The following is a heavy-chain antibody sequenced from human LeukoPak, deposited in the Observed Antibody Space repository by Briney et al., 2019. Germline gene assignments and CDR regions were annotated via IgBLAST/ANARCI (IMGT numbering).Heavy chain of an antibody. CDR3: AREPPGSGDAFDI. V-gene: IGHV3-21*01. CDR1: GFTFSSYS. CDR2: ISGSGDHI. D-gene: IGHD2-15*01. Sequence: GGSLRLSCAASGFTFSSYSMNWVRQAPGKGLEWVSSISGSGDHIYYADSLKGRFTISRDNAKNSLYLQMNSLRAEDTAVYYCAREPPGSGDAFDIWGQGTVVTVSS. J-gene: IGHJ3*02.